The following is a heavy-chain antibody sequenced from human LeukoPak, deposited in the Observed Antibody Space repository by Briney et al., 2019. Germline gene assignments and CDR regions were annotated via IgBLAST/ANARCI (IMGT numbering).Heavy chain of an antibody. CDR1: GVSISNHY. CDR3: ASGEIYFDY. Sequence: SETLSLTCTVSGVSISNHYSSWIRQPPGKGREWIGYIYYTGNTNYNPSLKSRVTISADISTNPVSLRLSSVTAADTAVYYCASGEIYFDYWGQGTLVTVSS. D-gene: IGHD7-27*01. CDR2: IYYTGNT. J-gene: IGHJ4*02. V-gene: IGHV4-59*08.